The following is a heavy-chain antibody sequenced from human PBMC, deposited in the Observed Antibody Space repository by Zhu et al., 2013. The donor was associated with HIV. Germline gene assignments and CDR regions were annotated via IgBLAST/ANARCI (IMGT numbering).Heavy chain of an antibody. V-gene: IGHV1-2*02. Sequence: QVQLVQSGAEVKKPGASVKVSCKASGYTFTGYYMHWVRQAPGQGLEWMGWINPNSGGTNYAQKFQGRVTMTRDTSISTAYMELSRLRSDDTAVYYCARGRGRWLQSGKYYFDYWGQGTLVTVSS. J-gene: IGHJ4*02. CDR3: ARGRGRWLQSGKYYFDY. CDR2: INPNSGGT. D-gene: IGHD3-16*01. CDR1: GYTFTGYY.